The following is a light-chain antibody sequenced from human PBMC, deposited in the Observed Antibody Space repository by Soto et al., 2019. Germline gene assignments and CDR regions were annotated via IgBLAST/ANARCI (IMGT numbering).Light chain of an antibody. CDR3: QTWGTGMGV. CDR1: SGHSSYA. Sequence: QPVLTQSPSASASLGASVKLTCTLSSGHSSYAIAWHQQQPEKGPRYLMKVNSDGSHSKGDGIPDRFSGSSSGAERYLTISSLQSEDEADYYCQTWGTGMGVFGGGNQLTVL. CDR2: VNSDGSH. V-gene: IGLV4-69*01. J-gene: IGLJ2*01.